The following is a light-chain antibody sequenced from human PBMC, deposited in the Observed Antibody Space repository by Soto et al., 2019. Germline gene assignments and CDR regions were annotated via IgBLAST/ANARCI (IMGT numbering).Light chain of an antibody. Sequence: SYELLQPPSVSVAPGKTARITCGGNNIGSDSVNWYLQKPGQAPVLVIYYDSDRPAGIPERLSGSKSRNTATLTITGVDAGDEADYYCQVWDTTTNHPVFGTGTKVTVL. CDR2: YDS. V-gene: IGLV3-21*04. CDR3: QVWDTTTNHPV. J-gene: IGLJ1*01. CDR1: NIGSDS.